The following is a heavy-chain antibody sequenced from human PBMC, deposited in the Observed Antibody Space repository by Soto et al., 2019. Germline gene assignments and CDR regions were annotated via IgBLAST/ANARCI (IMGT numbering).Heavy chain of an antibody. J-gene: IGHJ4*02. Sequence: QVQLVQSGAEARKPGASVRVSCKTSAYAFNTYAINWVRQAPGQGLEWMGSIFPYTGATHYAQNFQGRFTMTKDTSTNTVYMDLTGLKSDDSAVYFCARGGFSSSWRLDYWGQGTLVIVSS. V-gene: IGHV1-18*04. CDR2: IFPYTGAT. CDR1: AYAFNTYA. CDR3: ARGGFSSSWRLDY. D-gene: IGHD6-13*01.